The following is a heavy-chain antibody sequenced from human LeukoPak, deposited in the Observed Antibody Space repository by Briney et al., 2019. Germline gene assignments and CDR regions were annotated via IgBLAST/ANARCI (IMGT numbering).Heavy chain of an antibody. J-gene: IGHJ4*02. Sequence: XXKVSCKASGGTFSSYAXSWVRQAPGQXXEWMGRIIPILGIANYAQKFQGRVTITADKSTSTAYMELSSLRSEDTAVYYCARSVTDYYGSGSYYNEGLQFGYWGQGTLVTVSS. D-gene: IGHD3-10*01. CDR1: GGTFSSYA. CDR2: IIPILGIA. V-gene: IGHV1-69*04. CDR3: ARSVTDYYGSGSYYNEGLQFGY.